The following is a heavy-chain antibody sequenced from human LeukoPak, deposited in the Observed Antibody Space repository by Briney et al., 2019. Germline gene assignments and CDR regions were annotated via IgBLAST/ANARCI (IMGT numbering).Heavy chain of an antibody. Sequence: SPTVSLTCTVSGASFSSGAYYWSWLRQHPAKGLEWIGYIYDSGTTYYNPSLKSRVTISLHTSKSQFSLKLSSVTAADTTVYFCARDRTGYFFDDWGQGTLVTVSS. J-gene: IGHJ4*02. CDR2: IYDSGTT. V-gene: IGHV4-31*03. CDR3: ARDRTGYFFDD. CDR1: GASFSSGAYY.